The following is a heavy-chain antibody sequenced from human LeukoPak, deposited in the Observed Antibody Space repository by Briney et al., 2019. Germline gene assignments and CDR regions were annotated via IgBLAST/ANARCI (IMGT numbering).Heavy chain of an antibody. V-gene: IGHV4-39*01. Sequence: PSETLSLTCTVSGGSISSSSYYWGWIRQPPGKGLEWIGSFSCSGNTYYNPSLKSRVTISVDTSKNHFSLKLSSVTAADTAVYYCARRGKRIVGATTGFDYWGQGTLVTVSS. CDR3: ARRGKRIVGATTGFDY. J-gene: IGHJ4*02. CDR2: FSCSGNT. CDR1: GGSISSSSYY. D-gene: IGHD1-26*01.